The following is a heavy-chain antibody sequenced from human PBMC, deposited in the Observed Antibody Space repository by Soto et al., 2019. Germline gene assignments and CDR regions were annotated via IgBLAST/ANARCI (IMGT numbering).Heavy chain of an antibody. J-gene: IGHJ4*02. CDR1: GFTFNKYA. D-gene: IGHD3-22*01. V-gene: IGHV3-33*01. CDR2: IWSDGNNK. Sequence: QVELVEFGGGVVQPGRSLRLSCAASGFTFNKYAIHWVRQAPGKGLEWVAVIWSDGNNKYNADSVKGRFTISRDNSQNTVYLQMNGLRDEDKSVYYCAIDPPDDSSRHYSFDYWGQGTMVTVS. CDR3: AIDPPDDSSRHYSFDY.